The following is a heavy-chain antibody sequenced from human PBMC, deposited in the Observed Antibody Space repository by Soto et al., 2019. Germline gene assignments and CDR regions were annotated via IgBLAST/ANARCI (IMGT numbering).Heavy chain of an antibody. D-gene: IGHD3-10*01. CDR1: GGSLSGYY. J-gene: IGHJ4*02. V-gene: IGHV4-34*01. CDR2: INHSGSA. Sequence: PSETLSLTCAVYGGSLSGYYWSWIRQSPGKGLEWIGQINHSGSANYNPSLKSRVTISVDTSKNQFSLKLSSVTAADTAVYYCARSGHLFDSWGQGILVPVSS. CDR3: ARSGHLFDS.